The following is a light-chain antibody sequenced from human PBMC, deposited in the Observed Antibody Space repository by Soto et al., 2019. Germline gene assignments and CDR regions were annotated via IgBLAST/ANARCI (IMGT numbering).Light chain of an antibody. CDR3: QQYSNWPRT. Sequence: EIVMTQSPATLSVSPGERATLSCRASQSVSDYLAWYQQTPGQPPRLLIYTASTRATGIPARFSGSGSGTEFTLTISSLQSEDVAVYYCQQYSNWPRTFGQGTRVEIK. J-gene: IGKJ1*01. CDR2: TAS. CDR1: QSVSDY. V-gene: IGKV3-15*01.